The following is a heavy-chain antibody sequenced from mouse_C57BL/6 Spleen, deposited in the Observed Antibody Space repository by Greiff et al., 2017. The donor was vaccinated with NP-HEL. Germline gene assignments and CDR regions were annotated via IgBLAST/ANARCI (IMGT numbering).Heavy chain of an antibody. D-gene: IGHD2-5*01. Sequence: EVHLVESGGGLVKPGGSLKLSCAASGFTFSDYGMHWVRQAPEKGLEWVAYISSGSSTIYYADTVKGRFTISRDNAKNTLFLQMTSLRSEDTAMYYCARGYYSNYGVMDYWGQGTSVTVSS. CDR2: ISSGSSTI. V-gene: IGHV5-17*01. CDR1: GFTFSDYG. J-gene: IGHJ4*01. CDR3: ARGYYSNYGVMDY.